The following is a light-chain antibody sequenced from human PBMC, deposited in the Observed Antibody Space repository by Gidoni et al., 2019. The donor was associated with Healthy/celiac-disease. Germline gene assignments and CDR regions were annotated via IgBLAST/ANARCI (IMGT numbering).Light chain of an antibody. CDR3: AAWDDSLNGWV. V-gene: IGLV1-44*01. CDR1: SSNIGSNT. CDR2: STN. Sequence: QSVLTQPPSASGTPGQRVTIPCSGSSSNIGSNTVNWYQQLPGTAPKPLIYSTNQRPSGVPDRFSGSKSGTSASLAISGLQSEDEADYYCAAWDDSLNGWVFGGGTKLTVL. J-gene: IGLJ3*02.